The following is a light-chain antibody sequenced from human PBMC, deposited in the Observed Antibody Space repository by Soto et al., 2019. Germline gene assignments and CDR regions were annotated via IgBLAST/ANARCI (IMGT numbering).Light chain of an antibody. CDR2: AAS. CDR1: QNIDSY. CDR3: QQSHSTPRT. Sequence: DIQMTQFPSSLSAPVGSRVAISCRASQNIDSYLNWFQQKPGKAPKLLMYAASNLLSGVPSRFSGSGSGTEFTLTITSLQPEDFATYYCQQSHSTPRTFGQGTKLDI. V-gene: IGKV1-39*01. J-gene: IGKJ2*02.